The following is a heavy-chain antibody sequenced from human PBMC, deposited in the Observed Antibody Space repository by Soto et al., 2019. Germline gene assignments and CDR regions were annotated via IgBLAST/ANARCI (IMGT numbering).Heavy chain of an antibody. J-gene: IGHJ3*02. Sequence: ASVKGACKASGYTLTSDGVGWVRQAPGQGLEWMGWISAYDGNANYAQKLQGRVTMTTDTSTSTAYMELRSLRSDDTAVYYCARDHDYGDLYDAFDIWGQGTMVTVSS. CDR3: ARDHDYGDLYDAFDI. CDR2: ISAYDGNA. D-gene: IGHD4-17*01. CDR1: GYTLTSDG. V-gene: IGHV1-18*01.